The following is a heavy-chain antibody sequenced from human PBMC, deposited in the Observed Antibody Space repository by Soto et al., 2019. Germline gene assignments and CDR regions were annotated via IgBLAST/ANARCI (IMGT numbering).Heavy chain of an antibody. CDR1: GYTFTNYG. D-gene: IGHD3-9*01. J-gene: IGHJ4*02. V-gene: IGHV1-18*01. Sequence: ASVKVSCKASGYTFTNYGVSWVRQAPGQGLEWMGWIGGYKGNTNYAQKLQGRVTLTTDTSTSTAYMELRSLRSDDTAVYYCATHTLDNDMHSVSWGQGPLITV. CDR3: ATHTLDNDMHSVS. CDR2: IGGYKGNT.